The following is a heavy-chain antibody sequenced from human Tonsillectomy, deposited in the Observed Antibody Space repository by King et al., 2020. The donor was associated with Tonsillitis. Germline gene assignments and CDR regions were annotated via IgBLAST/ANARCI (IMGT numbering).Heavy chain of an antibody. CDR2: IRSSSSYI. Sequence: VPLVESGGGLVKPGGSLRLSCAASGFTFSIYSMNWVRQAPGKGLEWVSSIRSSSSYIYYAESVKGRFTISRDNAKNSLYLQMNSLRAEDTAVYYCARVRYDSRGYYYVDYWGQGTLVTVSS. CDR1: GFTFSIYS. D-gene: IGHD3-22*01. J-gene: IGHJ4*02. CDR3: ARVRYDSRGYYYVDY. V-gene: IGHV3-21*01.